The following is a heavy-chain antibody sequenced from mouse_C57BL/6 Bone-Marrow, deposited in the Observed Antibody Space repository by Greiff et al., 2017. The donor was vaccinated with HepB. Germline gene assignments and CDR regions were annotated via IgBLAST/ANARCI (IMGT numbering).Heavy chain of an antibody. CDR2: ISSGGSYT. CDR3: ARRGAGY. V-gene: IGHV5-6*02. J-gene: IGHJ2*01. Sequence: EVKLVESGGDLVKPGGSLKLSCAASGFTFSSYGMSWVRQTPDKRLEWVATISSGGSYTSYPDSVKGRFTISRDNAKNTLYLQMSSLKSEDTAMSYCARRGAGYWGQGTTLTVSS. CDR1: GFTFSSYG.